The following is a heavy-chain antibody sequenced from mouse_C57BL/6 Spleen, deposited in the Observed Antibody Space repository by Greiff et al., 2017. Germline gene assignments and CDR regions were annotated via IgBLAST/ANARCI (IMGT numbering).Heavy chain of an antibody. V-gene: IGHV1-26*01. CDR1: GYTFTDYY. CDR3: ARSRYYGSSPYAMDY. CDR2: INPNNGGT. D-gene: IGHD1-1*01. J-gene: IGHJ4*01. Sequence: EVQLQQSGPELVKPGASVKISCKASGYTFTDYYMNWVKQSHGKSLEWIGDINPNNGGTSYNQKFKGKATLTVDKSSSTAYMELRSLTSEDSAVYYCARSRYYGSSPYAMDYWGQGTSVTVSS.